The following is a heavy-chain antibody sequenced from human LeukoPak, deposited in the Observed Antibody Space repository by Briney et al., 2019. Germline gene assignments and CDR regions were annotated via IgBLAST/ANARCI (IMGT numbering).Heavy chain of an antibody. D-gene: IGHD2-2*01. CDR2: ITYRSDYI. V-gene: IGHV3-21*01. CDR1: GLSLGTYN. CDR3: ARDQGGVVPVAKLIFHYYYMDV. Sequence: PGGSLRLSCAASGLSLGTYNMNWVRQAPGKGLEWVASITYRSDYIYYADSMKGRFTISRDNARNSGYLQMNSLRAEDTALYFCARDQGGVVPVAKLIFHYYYMDVWGKGTTVIVSS. J-gene: IGHJ6*03.